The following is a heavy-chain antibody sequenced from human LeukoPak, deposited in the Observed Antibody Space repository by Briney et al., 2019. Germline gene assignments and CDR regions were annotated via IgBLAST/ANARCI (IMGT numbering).Heavy chain of an antibody. CDR1: GFTFSSYS. D-gene: IGHD6-19*01. CDR3: ARGHTAVAGKFY. J-gene: IGHJ4*02. V-gene: IGHV3-21*01. Sequence: GGSLRLSCAASGFTFSSYSMNWVRQAPGKGLEWVSSISSSSSYIYYADSVKGRFTISRDNAKNSLYLQMNSLRAEDTAVYYCARGHTAVAGKFYWGQGTLVTVSS. CDR2: ISSSSSYI.